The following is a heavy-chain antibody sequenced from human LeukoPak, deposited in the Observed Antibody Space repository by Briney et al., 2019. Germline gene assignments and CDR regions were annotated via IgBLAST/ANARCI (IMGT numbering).Heavy chain of an antibody. CDR3: AELGIAMIGGV. J-gene: IGHJ6*04. Sequence: PGGSLRLSCAASGFTFSNYVMSWARQAPGKGLEWVSSISGSGGYTYYADSVKGRFTISRDNAKNSLYLQMNSLRAEDTAVYYCAELGIAMIGGVWGKGTTVTISS. CDR1: GFTFSNYV. D-gene: IGHD3-10*02. CDR2: ISGSGGYT. V-gene: IGHV3-23*01.